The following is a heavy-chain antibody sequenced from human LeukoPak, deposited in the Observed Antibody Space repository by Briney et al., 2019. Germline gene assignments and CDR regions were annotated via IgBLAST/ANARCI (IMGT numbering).Heavy chain of an antibody. CDR3: ARGRYDFWSGYFGH. CDR1: GYTFTSYG. CDR2: ISAYNGNT. J-gene: IGHJ6*02. D-gene: IGHD3-3*01. V-gene: IGHV1-18*01. Sequence: ASVKVSCKASGYTFTSYGISWVRQAPGQGLEWRGWISAYNGNTNYAQKLQGRVTMTTDTSTSTVYMELRSLRSDDTAVYYCARGRYDFWSGYFGHWGQGTTATVSS.